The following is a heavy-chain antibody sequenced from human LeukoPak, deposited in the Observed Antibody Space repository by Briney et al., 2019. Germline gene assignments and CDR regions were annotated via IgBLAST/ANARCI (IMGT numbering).Heavy chain of an antibody. D-gene: IGHD3-22*01. V-gene: IGHV3-23*01. CDR3: AGSRYYYDSSGPDAFDI. CDR1: GFTFSSYA. Sequence: PGGSLRLSCAASGFTFSSYAMSWVRQAPGKGLEWVSAISGSGGSTYYADSVKGRFTISSDNSKNTLYLQMNSLRAEDTAVYYCAGSRYYYDSSGPDAFDIWGQGTMVTVSS. CDR2: ISGSGGST. J-gene: IGHJ3*02.